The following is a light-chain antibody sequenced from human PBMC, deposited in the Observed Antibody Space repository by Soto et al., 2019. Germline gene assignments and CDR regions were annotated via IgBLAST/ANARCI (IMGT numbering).Light chain of an antibody. V-gene: IGKV1-33*01. CDR2: DAS. Sequence: IRMTQSPSSLSASTGDRVTITCRASQGISSYLAWYQHKPGKAPKLLIYDASILEAGVPSRFSGSGSGTDFTFTISSLQPEDVATYYCQKCDYLPIFGPGTTVDFK. CDR3: QKCDYLPI. CDR1: QGISSY. J-gene: IGKJ3*01.